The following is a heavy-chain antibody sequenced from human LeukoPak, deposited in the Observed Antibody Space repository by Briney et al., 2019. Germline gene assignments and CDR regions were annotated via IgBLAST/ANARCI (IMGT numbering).Heavy chain of an antibody. Sequence: GGSLRLSCAASGFTFSSYGMSWVRQAPGKGLEWVSSISSSSSYIYYADSVKGRFTISRDNAKNSLYLQMNSLRAEDTAVYYCARNRDLIGEPLYYFDYWGQGTLVTVSS. CDR3: ARNRDLIGEPLYYFDY. CDR2: ISSSSSYI. V-gene: IGHV3-21*04. D-gene: IGHD2-21*01. CDR1: GFTFSSYG. J-gene: IGHJ4*02.